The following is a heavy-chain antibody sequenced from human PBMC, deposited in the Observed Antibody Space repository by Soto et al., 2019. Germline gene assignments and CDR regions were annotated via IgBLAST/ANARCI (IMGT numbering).Heavy chain of an antibody. CDR1: GFTFSSYG. Sequence: PGGSLRLSCAASGFTFSSYGMHWVRPATGKGLEWVAVIWYDGSNKYYADSVKGRFTISRDNSKNTLYLQMNSLRAEDTAVYYCARDNYYGSGIVPQYTSAIAPVDIDYWGQGTLVTVSS. D-gene: IGHD3-10*01. CDR3: ARDNYYGSGIVPQYTSAIAPVDIDY. J-gene: IGHJ4*02. V-gene: IGHV3-33*01. CDR2: IWYDGSNK.